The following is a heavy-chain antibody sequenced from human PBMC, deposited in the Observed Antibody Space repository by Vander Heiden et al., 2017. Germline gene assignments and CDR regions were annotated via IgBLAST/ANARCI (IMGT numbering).Heavy chain of an antibody. Sequence: EVQLVQSGAEVKKSGESLKISCKGSGYSFSGYWIGWVRQMPGKGREWMGFINPGDSDITYGPSFQVQVTISVDKSINSAYLQWRSLKASDTGMYYCARLSSDIWSRYSTPYFFESWGQGTQVTVSS. CDR3: ARLSSDIWSRYSTPYFFES. CDR1: GYSFSGYW. V-gene: IGHV5-51*01. J-gene: IGHJ4*02. D-gene: IGHD3-3*01. CDR2: INPGDSDI.